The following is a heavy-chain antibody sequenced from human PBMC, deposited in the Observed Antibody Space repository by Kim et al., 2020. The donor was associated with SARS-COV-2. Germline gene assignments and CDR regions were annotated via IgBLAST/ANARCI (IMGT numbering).Heavy chain of an antibody. CDR3: ARGRYCGGDCPFDY. CDR2: IYYSGST. J-gene: IGHJ4*02. Sequence: SETLSLTCTVSGGSISSYYWSWIRQPPGKGLEWIGYIYYSGSTNYNPSLKSRVTISVDTSKNQFSLKLSSVTAADTAVYYCARGRYCGGDCPFDYWGQGTLVTVSS. CDR1: GGSISSYY. V-gene: IGHV4-59*01. D-gene: IGHD2-21*02.